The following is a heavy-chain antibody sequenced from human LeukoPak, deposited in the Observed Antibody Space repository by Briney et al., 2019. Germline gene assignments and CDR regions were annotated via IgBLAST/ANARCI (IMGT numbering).Heavy chain of an antibody. Sequence: PGGSLRLSCEVSGFIVGDTHMTWVRQAPGKGLEWVSLVYSGITAHYADSVKGRFSISRDHSNNILHLQMNSLRAEDTAVYYCARLQGGSLGYQYFYYMDVWGTGTTVTVSS. CDR2: VYSGITA. J-gene: IGHJ6*03. V-gene: IGHV3-53*01. D-gene: IGHD5-18*01. CDR1: GFIVGDTH. CDR3: ARLQGGSLGYQYFYYMDV.